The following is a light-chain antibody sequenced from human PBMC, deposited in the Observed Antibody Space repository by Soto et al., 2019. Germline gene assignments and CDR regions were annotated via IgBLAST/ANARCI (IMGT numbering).Light chain of an antibody. CDR1: QSVSSNH. CDR3: QQYGYSPIT. Sequence: DIVLTQSPGTLSLSPGERATLYCRASQSVSSNHLAWYQQKPGQAPRLLIYGGSSRATGIPVRFSGSGSETDFTLTITRLEPEDFAMYYCQQYGYSPITFGQGTRLEIK. J-gene: IGKJ5*01. V-gene: IGKV3-20*01. CDR2: GGS.